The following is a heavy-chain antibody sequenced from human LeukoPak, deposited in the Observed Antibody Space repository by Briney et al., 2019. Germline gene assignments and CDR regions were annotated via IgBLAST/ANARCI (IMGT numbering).Heavy chain of an antibody. Sequence: SGTLSLTCAVSGGSISSSNWWSWVRQPPGKGLEWIGEIYHSGSTNYNPSLKSRVTISVDKSKNQFSLKLSSVTAADTAVYYCARKGDSEYYYGRGWFDPWGQGTLVTVSS. V-gene: IGHV4-4*02. D-gene: IGHD3-10*02. CDR2: IYHSGST. J-gene: IGHJ5*02. CDR3: ARKGDSEYYYGRGWFDP. CDR1: GGSISSSNW.